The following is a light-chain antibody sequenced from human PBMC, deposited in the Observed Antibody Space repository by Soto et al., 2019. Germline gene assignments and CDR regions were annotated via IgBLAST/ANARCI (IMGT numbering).Light chain of an antibody. CDR2: GAS. CDR1: QSVSNN. CDR3: QQYSDWPPWT. V-gene: IGKV3-15*01. J-gene: IGKJ1*01. Sequence: EIVMTQSPATLSVSPGEWATLSCRASQSVSNNLAWYQQKPGQAPRLLMYGASTRATGVPARFSGSGSGTEFTLTISSLQSEDFAVYYCQQYSDWPPWTFGQGPKVEIK.